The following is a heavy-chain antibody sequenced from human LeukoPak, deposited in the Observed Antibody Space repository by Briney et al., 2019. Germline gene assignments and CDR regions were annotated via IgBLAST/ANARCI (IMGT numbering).Heavy chain of an antibody. CDR1: GGSISSGDYY. Sequence: PSETLSLTCTVSGGSISSGDYYWIWIRQHPGKGLDWIVYICYSGSTYYNPSLKSRVTVSVDTTQNQLSLRLSSVAAADTAVCSCARFYGSGSYFYWGQGTLVTVSS. J-gene: IGHJ4*02. CDR3: ARFYGSGSYFY. V-gene: IGHV4-31*03. D-gene: IGHD3-10*01. CDR2: ICYSGST.